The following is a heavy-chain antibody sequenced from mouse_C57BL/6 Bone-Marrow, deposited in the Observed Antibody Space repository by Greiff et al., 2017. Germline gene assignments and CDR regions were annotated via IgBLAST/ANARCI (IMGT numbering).Heavy chain of an antibody. CDR3: ARPIVKVGYDMDY. D-gene: IGHD2-5*01. CDR2: IHPNSGST. V-gene: IGHV1-64*01. J-gene: IGHJ4*01. CDR1: GYTFTSYW. Sequence: QVQLQQPGAELVKPGASVKLSCKASGYTFTSYWMHWVKQRPGQGLEWIGMIHPNSGSTNYNEKFKSKATLTVDKSSSTAYMQLSSLTSEDSAVYYCARPIVKVGYDMDYWGQGTSVTVSS.